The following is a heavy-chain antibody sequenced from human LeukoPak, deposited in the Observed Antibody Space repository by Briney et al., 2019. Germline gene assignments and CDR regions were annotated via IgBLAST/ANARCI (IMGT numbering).Heavy chain of an antibody. CDR1: GGSISSSSYY. J-gene: IGHJ5*02. CDR3: ARHEWLRWSDP. Sequence: PSETLSLTCTVSGGSISSSSYYWGWIRQPPGKGLEWIGSIYYSGSTYYNPSLKSRVTISVDTSKNQFSLKLSSVTAADTAVYYCARHEWLRWSDPWGQGTLVTVSS. CDR2: IYYSGST. D-gene: IGHD5-12*01. V-gene: IGHV4-39*01.